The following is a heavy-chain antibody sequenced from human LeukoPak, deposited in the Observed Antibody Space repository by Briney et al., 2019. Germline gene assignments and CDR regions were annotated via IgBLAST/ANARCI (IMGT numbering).Heavy chain of an antibody. CDR1: GGTFSSYA. Sequence: ASVKVSCKASGGTFSSYAISWVRQAPGQGLEWMGRIIPILGIANYAQKFQGRVTITADKSTSTAYMELSSLRSEDTAVYYCARPPFYGDYVGDWYFDLWGRGTLVIVSS. J-gene: IGHJ2*01. CDR3: ARPPFYGDYVGDWYFDL. CDR2: IIPILGIA. V-gene: IGHV1-69*04. D-gene: IGHD4-17*01.